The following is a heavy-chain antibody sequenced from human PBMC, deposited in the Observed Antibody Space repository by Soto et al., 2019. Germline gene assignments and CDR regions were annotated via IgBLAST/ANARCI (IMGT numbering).Heavy chain of an antibody. V-gene: IGHV4-59*01. D-gene: IGHD3-10*01. CDR2: IFYSGST. J-gene: IGHJ3*02. CDR3: ARGGGYYDDAFDI. CDR1: GGSISGDY. Sequence: QVQLQEWGPGLVKPSETLSLTCTASGGSISGDYWSWIRQPPGKGLEHIGYIFYSGSTNYNPSLKSRVNISVDSSKNQFSLRLSSVAAADTAVYYCARGGGYYDDAFDIWGQGTMVTVSS.